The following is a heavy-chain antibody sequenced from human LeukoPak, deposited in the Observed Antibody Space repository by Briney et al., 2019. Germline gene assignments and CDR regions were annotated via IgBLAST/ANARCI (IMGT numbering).Heavy chain of an antibody. CDR3: ARVSDWNFNY. V-gene: IGHV3-74*01. CDR2: INSDGRST. CDR1: GFTFSNYW. D-gene: IGHD3/OR15-3a*01. Sequence: PRGSLRLSCAVSGFTFSNYWTHWVRQAPGKGLVWVARINSDGRSTNYGDSVKGRFTISRDNAKNTLYLQMNSLRAEDTAVYYCARVSDWNFNYWGQGTLVTVSS. J-gene: IGHJ4*02.